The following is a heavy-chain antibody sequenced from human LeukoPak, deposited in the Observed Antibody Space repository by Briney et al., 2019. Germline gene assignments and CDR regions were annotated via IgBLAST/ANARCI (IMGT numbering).Heavy chain of an antibody. V-gene: IGHV4-59*01. J-gene: IGHJ4*02. CDR3: ARAPDYATYYFDY. CDR1: GGSIGSYY. Sequence: SETLSLTCTVSGGSIGSYYWSWIRQPPGKGLEWIGYIYYSGSTNYNPSLKSRVTISVDTSKNQFSLKLSSVTAADTAVYYCARAPDYATYYFDYWGQGTLVTVSS. CDR2: IYYSGST. D-gene: IGHD4-17*01.